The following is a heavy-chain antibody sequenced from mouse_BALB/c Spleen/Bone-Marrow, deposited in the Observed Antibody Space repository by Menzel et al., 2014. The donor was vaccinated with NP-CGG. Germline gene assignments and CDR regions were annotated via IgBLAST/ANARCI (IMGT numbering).Heavy chain of an antibody. V-gene: IGHV3-1*02. CDR2: IHYRGST. J-gene: IGHJ4*01. CDR3: ARVGDY. Sequence: EVQGVESGPDLVKPSQSLSLTCTVTGYSITSGYSWHWIRQFPGNKLEWMGYIHYRGSTNYTPSLKSRISITRDTYKNQFFLQLNAVTTEDTDTYYCARVGDYWGQGTSVTVSS. CDR1: GYSITSGYS.